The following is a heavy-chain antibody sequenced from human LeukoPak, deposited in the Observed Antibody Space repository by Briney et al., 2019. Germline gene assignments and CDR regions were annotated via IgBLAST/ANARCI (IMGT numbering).Heavy chain of an antibody. J-gene: IGHJ4*02. V-gene: IGHV1-2*04. CDR1: GYTFTGYY. CDR2: INPNSGGT. D-gene: IGHD3-10*01. Sequence: ASVKVSCKASGYTFTGYYMHWVRQAPGQGLEWMGWINPNSGGTNYAQKFQGWVTMTRDTSISTAYMELSRLRSDDTAVYYCARGPGVLLWFGESYGDFDYWGQGTLVTVSS. CDR3: ARGPGVLLWFGESYGDFDY.